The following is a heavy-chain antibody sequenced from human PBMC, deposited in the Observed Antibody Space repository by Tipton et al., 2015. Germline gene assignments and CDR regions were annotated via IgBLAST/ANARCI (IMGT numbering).Heavy chain of an antibody. J-gene: IGHJ3*02. CDR3: ARSLNMVNDVFYI. V-gene: IGHV4-4*02. CDR2: IYNDGNT. CDR1: GGSIRRDYW. Sequence: TLSLTCAVSGGSIRRDYWWNWVRQSPGRGLEWIGEIYNDGNTYYNPSLSSRVTMSIDNFNNQFSLNLSSVTAADTAVYYCARSLNMVNDVFYIWGQGTMVTVSS. D-gene: IGHD3-10*01.